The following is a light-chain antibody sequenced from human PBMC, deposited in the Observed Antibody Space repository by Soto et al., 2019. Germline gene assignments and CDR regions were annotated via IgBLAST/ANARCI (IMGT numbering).Light chain of an antibody. V-gene: IGKV3-20*01. J-gene: IGKJ1*01. Sequence: IGLTQSPGTLSLSPGERTTLSCRASQSISRYLAWYQQKPGQGPRLLIYGASSRATGTPDRFSDSGSGTDVTLTINRLEPEDFALYYCQQYGSSPPTFGQGTKVEIK. CDR2: GAS. CDR1: QSISRY. CDR3: QQYGSSPPT.